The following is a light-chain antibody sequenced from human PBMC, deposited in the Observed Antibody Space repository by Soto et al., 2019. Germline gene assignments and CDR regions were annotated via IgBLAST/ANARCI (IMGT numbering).Light chain of an antibody. V-gene: IGKV3-11*01. Sequence: EIELTQSPATLSLSPGETATLSCRASQNVDKLLAWYQPRPGQPPRLLIFDSSNRATGVPVRFSGSGSGTVFTLTIGSLEPEDSAVYYCQQRKNWPPITFGQGTRLEIK. CDR1: QNVDKL. J-gene: IGKJ5*01. CDR3: QQRKNWPPIT. CDR2: DSS.